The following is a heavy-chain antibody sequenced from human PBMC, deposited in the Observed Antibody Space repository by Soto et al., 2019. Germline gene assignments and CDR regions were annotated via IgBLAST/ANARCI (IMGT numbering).Heavy chain of an antibody. D-gene: IGHD6-6*01. CDR3: AKRSSSSTFDY. J-gene: IGHJ4*02. CDR2: ISGSDDST. CDR1: GFTFSSYA. Sequence: EVQLLESGGGLVQPGESLRLSCAASGFTFSSYAMSCVRQAPGQGLEWVTVISGSDDSTYYADSVKGRFTISRDNSKNTLYLQMNSLRAEDTAVYYCAKRSSSSTFDYWGQGTLVTVSS. V-gene: IGHV3-23*01.